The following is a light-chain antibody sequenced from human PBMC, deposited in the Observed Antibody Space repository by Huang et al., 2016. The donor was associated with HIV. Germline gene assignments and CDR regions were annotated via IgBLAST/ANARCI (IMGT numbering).Light chain of an antibody. J-gene: IGKJ1*01. CDR1: QSVSSSY. V-gene: IGKV3-20*01. Sequence: EIVLTQSPGTLSLSPGERATLSCRASQSVSSSYLAWYQQKPGQAPRLIFYGAYSRATGIPDRFSGSGYGTDFTLTISRLEPEDCAVYYCQQYDSSPWTFGQGTKVEIK. CDR2: GAY. CDR3: QQYDSSPWT.